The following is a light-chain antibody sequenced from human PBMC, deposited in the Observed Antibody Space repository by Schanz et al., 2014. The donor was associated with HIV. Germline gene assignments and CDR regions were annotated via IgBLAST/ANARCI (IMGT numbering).Light chain of an antibody. V-gene: IGLV2-8*01. CDR1: SSDVGGYDF. CDR3: ATWDDNLSGPV. J-gene: IGLJ2*01. CDR2: EVT. Sequence: QSALTQPPSASGSPGQSVTITCTGTSSDVGGYDFVSWYQQHPGKAPKLMIYEVTKRPLGVPNRFSGSKSGNTASLAISGLQSEDEALYYCATWDDNLSGPVFGGGTKLTVL.